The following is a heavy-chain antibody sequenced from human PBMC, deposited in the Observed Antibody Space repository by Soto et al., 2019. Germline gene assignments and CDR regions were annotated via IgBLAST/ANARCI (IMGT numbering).Heavy chain of an antibody. V-gene: IGHV3-30*03. CDR3: ASPYCSGGSCYLTEYFQH. D-gene: IGHD2-15*01. CDR2: IAYEASKK. CDR1: GFSFRYYA. J-gene: IGHJ1*01. Sequence: QVQLVEAGGGVVQPGRSLRLSCAASGFSFRYYAMHWVRQAPGKGLEGVAVIAYEASKKYYADSVKGRFTISRDNSKNTLYLQRNSLRDEDTAVYYCASPYCSGGSCYLTEYFQHWGQGTLVTVSS.